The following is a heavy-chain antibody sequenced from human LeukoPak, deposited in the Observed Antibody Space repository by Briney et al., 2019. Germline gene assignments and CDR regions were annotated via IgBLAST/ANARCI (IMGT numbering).Heavy chain of an antibody. CDR2: ISGSGGST. CDR3: AKRPRIAAAGTAEYVQH. CDR1: GFTFSSYA. Sequence: GGSLRLSCAASGFTFSSYAMSWVRQAPGKGLEWVSAISGSGGSTYFADSVKGRFTISRDNSKNTLYLQMNSLRAEDTAVYYCAKRPRIAAAGTAEYVQHCGQGTLVTVSS. D-gene: IGHD6-13*01. J-gene: IGHJ1*01. V-gene: IGHV3-23*01.